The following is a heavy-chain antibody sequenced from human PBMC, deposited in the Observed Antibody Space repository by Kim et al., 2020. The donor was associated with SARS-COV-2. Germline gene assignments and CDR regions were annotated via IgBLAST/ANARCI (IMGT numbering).Heavy chain of an antibody. V-gene: IGHV4-4*02. CDR2: IYHSGST. CDR1: GGSISSSNW. J-gene: IGHJ4*02. Sequence: SETLSLTCAVSGGSISSSNWWSWVRQPPGKGLEWIGEIYHSGSTNYNPSLKSRVTISVDKSKNQFSLKLSSVTAADTSVYYCARDRGPDPRYFDYWGQGTLVTVAS. CDR3: ARDRGPDPRYFDY.